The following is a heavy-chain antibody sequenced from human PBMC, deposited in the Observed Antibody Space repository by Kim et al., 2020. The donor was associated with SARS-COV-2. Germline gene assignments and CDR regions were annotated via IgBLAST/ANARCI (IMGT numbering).Heavy chain of an antibody. J-gene: IGHJ4*02. CDR3: ARRSIDSSGYYQDHFDY. CDR2: IDPSDSYT. V-gene: IGHV5-10-1*01. Sequence: GESLKISCKGSGYSFTSYWISWVRQMPGKGLEWMGRIDPSDSYTNYSPSFQGHVTISADKSISTAYLQWSSLKASDTAMYYCARRSIDSSGYYQDHFDYWGQGTLVTVSS. D-gene: IGHD3-22*01. CDR1: GYSFTSYW.